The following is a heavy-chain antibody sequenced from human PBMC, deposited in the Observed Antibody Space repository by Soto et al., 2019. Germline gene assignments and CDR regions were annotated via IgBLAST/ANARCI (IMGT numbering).Heavy chain of an antibody. CDR1: GFTFSSYS. D-gene: IGHD5-12*01. J-gene: IGHJ5*02. V-gene: IGHV3-48*01. CDR2: ISSSSNTI. Sequence: HPGGSLRLSCAGSGFTFSSYSMNWVRQAPGKGLEWVSYISSSSNTIYYADSVKGRFTISRDNAKNSLYLQMNSLRAEDTAVYYCASSSGYPPWGQGTLVTVSS. CDR3: ASSSGYPP.